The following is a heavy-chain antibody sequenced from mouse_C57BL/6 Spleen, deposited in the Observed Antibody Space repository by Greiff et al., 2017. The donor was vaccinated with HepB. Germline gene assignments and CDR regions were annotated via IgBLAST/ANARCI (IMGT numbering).Heavy chain of an antibody. CDR3: ARDHGGAMDY. J-gene: IGHJ4*01. V-gene: IGHV5-16*01. CDR2: INYDGSST. CDR1: GFTFSDYY. Sequence: EVKLVDSEGGLVQPGRSMKLSCTASGFTFSDYYMAWVRQVPEKGLEWVANINYDGSSTYYLDSLKSRFIISRDNAKNILYLQMSSLKSEDTATYYCARDHGGAMDYWGQGTSVTVSS.